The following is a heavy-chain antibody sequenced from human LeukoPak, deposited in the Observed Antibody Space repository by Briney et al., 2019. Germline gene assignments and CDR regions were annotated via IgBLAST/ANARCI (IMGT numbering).Heavy chain of an antibody. J-gene: IGHJ3*02. Sequence: PGGSLRLSCAASGFTFSSYGMHWVRQAPGKGLEWVAVIWYDGSNKYYADSVRGRFTISRDNSKNTLYLQMNSLRAEDTAVHYCAKGGYCSSTSCSLHAFDIWGQGTMVTVSS. CDR3: AKGGYCSSTSCSLHAFDI. CDR1: GFTFSSYG. D-gene: IGHD2-2*01. V-gene: IGHV3-33*06. CDR2: IWYDGSNK.